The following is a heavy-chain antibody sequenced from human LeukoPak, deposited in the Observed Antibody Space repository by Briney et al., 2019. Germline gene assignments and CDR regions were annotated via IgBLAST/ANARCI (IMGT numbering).Heavy chain of an antibody. Sequence: ASVKVSCKASGYTFTSYGTSWVRQAPGQGLEWMGWISAYNGNTNYAQKLQGRVTMTTDTSTSTAYMELRSLRSDDTAVYYCARSQSSSWPYYYYYYGMDVWGQGTTVTVSS. D-gene: IGHD6-13*01. CDR1: GYTFTSYG. CDR3: ARSQSSSWPYYYYYYGMDV. J-gene: IGHJ6*02. V-gene: IGHV1-18*01. CDR2: ISAYNGNT.